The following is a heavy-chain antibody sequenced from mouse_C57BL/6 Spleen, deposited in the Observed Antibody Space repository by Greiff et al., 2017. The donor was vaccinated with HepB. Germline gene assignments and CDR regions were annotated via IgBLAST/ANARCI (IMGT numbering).Heavy chain of an antibody. D-gene: IGHD4-1*01. Sequence: VQLQQSGPGLVQPSQSLSITCTVSGFSLTSYGVHWVRQSPGKGLEWLGVIWSGGSTDYNAAFISRLSISKDNSKSQVFFKMNSLQADDTAIYYCARTNWDGYYYAMDYWGQGTSVTVSS. CDR1: GFSLTSYG. CDR3: ARTNWDGYYYAMDY. V-gene: IGHV2-2*01. J-gene: IGHJ4*01. CDR2: IWSGGST.